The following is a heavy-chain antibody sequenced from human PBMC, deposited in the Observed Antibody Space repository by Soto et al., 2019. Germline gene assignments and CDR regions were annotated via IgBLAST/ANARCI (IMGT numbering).Heavy chain of an antibody. V-gene: IGHV3-30-3*01. CDR2: ISYDGSNK. CDR3: ARGEDSSSWYSPYYFDY. J-gene: IGHJ4*02. D-gene: IGHD6-13*01. Sequence: QVQLVESGGGVVQPGRSLRLSCAASGFTFSSYAMHWVRQAPDKGLEWVAVISYDGSNKYYADSVKGRFTISRDNSKNTLYLQMNSLRAEDTAVYYCARGEDSSSWYSPYYFDYWGQGTLVTVSS. CDR1: GFTFSSYA.